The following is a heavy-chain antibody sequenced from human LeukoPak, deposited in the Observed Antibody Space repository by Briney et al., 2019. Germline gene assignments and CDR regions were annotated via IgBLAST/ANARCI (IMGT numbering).Heavy chain of an antibody. CDR2: IYYSGST. J-gene: IGHJ4*02. V-gene: IGHV4-59*08. D-gene: IGHD6-13*01. Sequence: SETLSLTCTVSGDSVSSYFWSWIRQPPGKGLEWIGHIYYSGSTNYNPSLKSRVTISVDTSKNQFSLKLNSVTAADTAVHYCARRGSSWSTIDYWGQGTLVTVAS. CDR3: ARRGSSWSTIDY. CDR1: GDSVSSYF.